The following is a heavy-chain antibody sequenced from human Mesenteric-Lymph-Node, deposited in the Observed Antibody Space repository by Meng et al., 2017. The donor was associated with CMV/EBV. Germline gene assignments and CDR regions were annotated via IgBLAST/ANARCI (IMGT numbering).Heavy chain of an antibody. J-gene: IGHJ4*02. CDR1: GGSFSGYY. Sequence: QVHCRQWGAGLLKPSETLSVTCAVYGGSFSGYYWNWIRQSPEKGLEWIGEINHSGSTTYNPSFTSRIIISVDTSTNQISLNMSSVTAADTAVYYCARGSSYDILTGYFDYWGQGALVTVSS. CDR3: ARGSSYDILTGYFDY. CDR2: INHSGST. D-gene: IGHD3-9*01. V-gene: IGHV4-34*01.